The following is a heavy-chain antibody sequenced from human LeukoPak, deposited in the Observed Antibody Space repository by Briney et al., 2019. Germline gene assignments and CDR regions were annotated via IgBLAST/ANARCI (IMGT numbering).Heavy chain of an antibody. V-gene: IGHV1-46*01. Sequence: ASVKVSCKASGYTFTSYYMHWVRQAPGQGLEWMGIINPSGGSTSYAQKFQGRVTMTRDMSTSKVYMELSSLRSEDTAVYYCARELGGAYTFDIWGQGTMVTVSS. D-gene: IGHD1-26*01. J-gene: IGHJ3*02. CDR1: GYTFTSYY. CDR3: ARELGGAYTFDI. CDR2: INPSGGST.